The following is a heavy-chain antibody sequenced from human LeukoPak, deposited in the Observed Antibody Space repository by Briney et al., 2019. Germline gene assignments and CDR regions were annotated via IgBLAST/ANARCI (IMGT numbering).Heavy chain of an antibody. CDR3: ARVGYSSGWYRPRDAFDI. D-gene: IGHD6-19*01. Sequence: SETLSLTCTVSGGSVSDYYWSWIRQSPGKGLEWIGYIYHTETSYNPSLKSRVTISADTSKNQFSLKLSSVTAVDTAVYYCARVGYSSGWYRPRDAFDIWGQGTMVTVSS. J-gene: IGHJ3*02. V-gene: IGHV4-59*02. CDR1: GGSVSDYY. CDR2: IYHTET.